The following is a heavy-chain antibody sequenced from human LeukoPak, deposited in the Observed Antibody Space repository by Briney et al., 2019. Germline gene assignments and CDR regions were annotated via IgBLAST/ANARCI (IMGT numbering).Heavy chain of an antibody. J-gene: IGHJ6*04. CDR2: IWYDGSNK. D-gene: IGHD3-9*01. CDR3: ARERSDYDILTGYYTSSYYYYGMDV. V-gene: IGHV3-33*08. CDR1: GFTFSSYA. Sequence: PGASLRLSCAASGFTFSSYAMSWVRQAPGKGLEWVAVIWYDGSNKYYADSVKGRFTISRDNSKNTLYLQMNSLRAEDTAVYYCARERSDYDILTGYYTSSYYYYGMDVWGKGTTVTVSS.